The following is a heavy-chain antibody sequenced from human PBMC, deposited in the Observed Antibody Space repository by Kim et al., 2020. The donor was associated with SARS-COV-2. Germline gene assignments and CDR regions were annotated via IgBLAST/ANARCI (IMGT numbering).Heavy chain of an antibody. J-gene: IGHJ6*02. CDR1: GGSFSGYY. Sequence: SETLSLTCAVYGGSFSGYYWSWIRQPPGKGLEWIGEINHSGSTNYNPSLKSRVTISVDTSKNQFSLKLSSVTAADTAVYYCARHTYYDFWSGYYPYYYYYGMDVWGQGTTVTVSS. CDR3: ARHTYYDFWSGYYPYYYYYGMDV. D-gene: IGHD3-3*01. CDR2: INHSGST. V-gene: IGHV4-34*01.